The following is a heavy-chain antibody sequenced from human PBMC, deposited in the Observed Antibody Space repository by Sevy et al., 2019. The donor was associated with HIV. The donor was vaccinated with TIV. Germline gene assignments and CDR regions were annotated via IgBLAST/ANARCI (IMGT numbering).Heavy chain of an antibody. D-gene: IGHD3-3*01. CDR2: ISYDGSNK. V-gene: IGHV3-30*18. CDR1: GFTFSSYG. CDR3: AKEKEQGFLEWLFDY. J-gene: IGHJ4*02. Sequence: GGSLRLSCAASGFTFSSYGMHWVRQAPGKGLEWVAVISYDGSNKYYADSVKGRFTISRDNSKNTLYLQMNSLRAEDTAVYYCAKEKEQGFLEWLFDYWGQGTLVTVSS.